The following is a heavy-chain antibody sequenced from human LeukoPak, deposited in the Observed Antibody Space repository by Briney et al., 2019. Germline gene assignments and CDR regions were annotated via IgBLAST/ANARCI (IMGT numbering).Heavy chain of an antibody. V-gene: IGHV3-48*02. CDR3: ARGNRGLSPDY. J-gene: IGHJ4*02. D-gene: IGHD1-14*01. Sequence: GSLRLSCAASGFAFSSYSMNWVRQAPGKGLEWVSYIGTSSSPKYYADSVKGRFTISRDNDKNSIYLQMDSLRDEDTAVYYCARGNRGLSPDYWGQGTLVTVSS. CDR2: IGTSSSPK. CDR1: GFAFSSYS.